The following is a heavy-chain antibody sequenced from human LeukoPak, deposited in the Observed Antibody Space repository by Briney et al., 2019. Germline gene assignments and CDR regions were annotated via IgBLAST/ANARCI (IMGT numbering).Heavy chain of an antibody. CDR3: CCLTTAGAFDI. CDR2: IYDSGGT. J-gene: IGHJ3*02. V-gene: IGHV4-59*01. Sequence: SETLSLTCTVSGGSISSYYWSWIRQPPGKGLEWIRYIYDSGGTTYNPSLKSRVPISLDKSKNQFPFNLSPVPAADHPVYYLCCLTTAGAFDIWGQGTMVTVSS. CDR1: GGSISSYY. D-gene: IGHD3-22*01.